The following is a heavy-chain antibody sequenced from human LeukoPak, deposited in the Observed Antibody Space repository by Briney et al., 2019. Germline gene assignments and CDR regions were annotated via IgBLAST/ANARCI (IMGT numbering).Heavy chain of an antibody. CDR1: GFTFNKHA. D-gene: IGHD3-16*01. Sequence: QLGGSLRLSCAASGFTFNKHAMSWVRQTPGRGLEWVSTTIDSGASTYYADSVKGRFTISRDNSKDTLFVQMNTLRAEDTALYCCARGGAAGWGTFDVWGQGTMVTVSS. CDR3: ARGGAAGWGTFDV. J-gene: IGHJ3*01. V-gene: IGHV3-23*01. CDR2: TIDSGAST.